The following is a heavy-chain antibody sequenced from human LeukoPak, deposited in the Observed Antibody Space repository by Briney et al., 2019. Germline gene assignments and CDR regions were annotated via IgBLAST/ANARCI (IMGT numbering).Heavy chain of an antibody. V-gene: IGHV3-23*01. CDR3: AKVKSVTRYYSDY. CDR2: ISGSGGST. CDR1: GFSFSSYA. Sequence: GGSLRLSCAASGFSFSSYAMSWVRQAPGKGLEWVSAISGSGGSTYYADSVKGRFTISRDNSKNTLYLQMNSLRAEDTAVYYCAKVKSVTRYYSDYWGQGTLVTVSS. J-gene: IGHJ4*02. D-gene: IGHD2-21*02.